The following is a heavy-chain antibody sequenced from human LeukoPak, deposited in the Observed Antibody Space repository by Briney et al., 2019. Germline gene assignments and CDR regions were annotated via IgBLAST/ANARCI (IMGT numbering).Heavy chain of an antibody. CDR1: GFTFSNYA. D-gene: IGHD6-13*01. J-gene: IGHJ4*02. CDR3: AKGFLPTSSSSNYVSFDF. Sequence: PGGSLRISCAASGFTFSNYALTWVRQAPGKGLEWVSAIAFSGSTYYADSVKGRFTISRDDSKNTLYLQMNSLRAEDTAVHYCAKGFLPTSSSSNYVSFDFWGQGTLVTVSS. CDR2: IAFSGST. V-gene: IGHV3-23*01.